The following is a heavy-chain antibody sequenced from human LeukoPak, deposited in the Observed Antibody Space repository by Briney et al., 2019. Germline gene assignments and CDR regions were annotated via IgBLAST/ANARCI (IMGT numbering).Heavy chain of an antibody. J-gene: IGHJ3*02. CDR1: GYTFTSYY. V-gene: IGHV1-46*01. Sequence: ASVKVSCKASGYTFTSYYMHWVRQAPGQGLEWMGIINPSGGSTSYAQKSQGRVTMTRDMSTSTVYMELSSLRSEGTAVYYCARVSPFGQEAFDIWGQGTMVTVSS. CDR3: ARVSPFGQEAFDI. CDR2: INPSGGST. D-gene: IGHD3-10*01.